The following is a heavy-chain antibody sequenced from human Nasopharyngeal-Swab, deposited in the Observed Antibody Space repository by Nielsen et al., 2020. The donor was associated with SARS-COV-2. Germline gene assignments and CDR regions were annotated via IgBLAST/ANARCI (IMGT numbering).Heavy chain of an antibody. CDR3: ARGHMRSGLLTHYYFDY. J-gene: IGHJ4*02. CDR2: IKQDGSGS. CDR1: GFTFSKFY. V-gene: IGHV3-7*01. Sequence: GGSLRLSCAASGFTFSKFYMSWVRQAAGKGLEWVANIKQDGSGSYYVDSVKGRFTISRDDANNSLYLQMNSLRAGDTGVYYCARGHMRSGLLTHYYFDYWGQGTLVTVSS. D-gene: IGHD4/OR15-4a*01.